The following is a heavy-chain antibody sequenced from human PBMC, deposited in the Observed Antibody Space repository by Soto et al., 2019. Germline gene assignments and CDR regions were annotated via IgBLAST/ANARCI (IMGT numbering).Heavy chain of an antibody. Sequence: QVQLVQSGAELKTPGSSLKVSCKVSGSRFSNYVISWVRQAPGHGLEWLGRIIPIFNSTKYAQSFQGRVPLTADKSTSTASLELSSLRPDDTAVYYCAREGRGKKAGYNGLVSLGYWGQGTLVTVSS. CDR1: GSRFSNYV. V-gene: IGHV1-69*06. J-gene: IGHJ4*02. D-gene: IGHD2-2*02. CDR3: AREGRGKKAGYNGLVSLGY. CDR2: IIPIFNST.